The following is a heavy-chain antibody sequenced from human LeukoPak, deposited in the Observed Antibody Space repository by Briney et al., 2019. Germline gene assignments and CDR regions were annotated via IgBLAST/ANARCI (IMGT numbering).Heavy chain of an antibody. CDR1: AFTFSSYG. CDR3: ARDPYNWNAAGAFDI. V-gene: IGHV3-33*01. J-gene: IGHJ3*02. CDR2: IWYDGSYK. D-gene: IGHD1-1*01. Sequence: GGSLRLSCAASAFTFSSYGMHWVRQAPGKGLEWVAVIWYDGSYKYYADFVKGRFTISRDNSKNTLYLQMNSLRAEDTAVYYCARDPYNWNAAGAFDIWGQGTMVTVSS.